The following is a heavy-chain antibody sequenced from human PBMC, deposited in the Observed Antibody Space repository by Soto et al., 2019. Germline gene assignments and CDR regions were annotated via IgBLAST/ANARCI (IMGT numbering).Heavy chain of an antibody. CDR1: GGSISSYY. V-gene: IGHV4-59*08. CDR2: IYYSGST. D-gene: IGHD3-10*01. Sequence: SETLSLTCTVSGGSISSYYWSWIRQPPGKGLEWIGYIYYSGSTNYNPSLKSRVTISVDTSKNQFSLKLSSVTAADTAVYYCARLSMVRGANYYYYYMDVWGKGTTVTVSS. J-gene: IGHJ6*03. CDR3: ARLSMVRGANYYYYYMDV.